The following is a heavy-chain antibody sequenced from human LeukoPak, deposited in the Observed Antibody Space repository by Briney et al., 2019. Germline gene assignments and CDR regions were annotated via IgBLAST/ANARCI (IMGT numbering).Heavy chain of an antibody. CDR2: INANKWGT. V-gene: IGHV1-2*02. Sequence: ASVKVSCKASGYTFTGYYIHWVRQAPGQGLAWMGWINANKWGTDYAQKFQDTVNMTRDTSITTAYMELSRLRSDDTAVYYCARGVPDSASIGDYWGQGTLVTVSS. J-gene: IGHJ4*02. D-gene: IGHD2-21*01. CDR1: GYTFTGYY. CDR3: ARGVPDSASIGDY.